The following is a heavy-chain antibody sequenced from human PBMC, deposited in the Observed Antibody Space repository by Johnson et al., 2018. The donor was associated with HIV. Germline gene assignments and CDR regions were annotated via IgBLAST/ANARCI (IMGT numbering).Heavy chain of an antibody. CDR3: AKGVTIFGVDIHDGFDM. D-gene: IGHD3-3*01. Sequence: QVQLVESGGGVVQPGRSLRLSCAASGFTFSSYAMHWVRQAPGKGLEWVAVISYDGSNKYYADSVKGRFTISRDNSKNTLYLQLDNLRPEDTAVYYCAKGVTIFGVDIHDGFDMWGQATMVTVSS. V-gene: IGHV3-30*04. J-gene: IGHJ3*02. CDR2: ISYDGSNK. CDR1: GFTFSSYA.